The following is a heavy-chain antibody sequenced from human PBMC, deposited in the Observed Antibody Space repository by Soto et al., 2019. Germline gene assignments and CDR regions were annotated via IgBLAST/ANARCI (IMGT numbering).Heavy chain of an antibody. CDR3: ARRYGGVFVI. Sequence: SETLYITCTVSGGTISRYYWSWNREPPRKGMERIGNIYYSGSTNYNPALKRRDTISEEKAKKQFSLKLRSVTAADTSGEYSARRYGGVFVIRLKRTMVIVSS. D-gene: IGHD4-17*01. J-gene: IGHJ3*02. CDR1: GGTISRYY. V-gene: IGHV4-59*01. CDR2: IYYSGST.